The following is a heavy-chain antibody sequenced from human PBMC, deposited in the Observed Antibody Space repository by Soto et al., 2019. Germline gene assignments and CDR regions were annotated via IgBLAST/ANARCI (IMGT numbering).Heavy chain of an antibody. Sequence: GGYLRLSCVASGFTFSTYGMHWVRQAPGKGLEWVGVIWFDGSEKFYGDSVKGRFTMSRDNSKNTLYLQMNSLRDEDTAVYFCARGHRPKYPDYSGPALLLTRFS. J-gene: IGHJ4*02. D-gene: IGHD6-6*01. V-gene: IGHV3-33*01. CDR2: IWFDGSEK. CDR3: ARGHRPKYPDY. CDR1: GFTFSTYG.